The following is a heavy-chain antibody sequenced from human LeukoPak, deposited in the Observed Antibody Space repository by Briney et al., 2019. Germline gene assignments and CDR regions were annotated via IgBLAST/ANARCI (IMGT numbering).Heavy chain of an antibody. V-gene: IGHV4-38-2*02. D-gene: IGHD3-10*01. CDR1: GYSISSGYY. J-gene: IGHJ4*02. CDR2: IYHSGST. CDR3: ARENGSGSYPDY. Sequence: SETLSLTCTVSGYSISSGYYWGWIRRPPGKGLEWIGSIYHSGSTNYNPSLKSRVTISVDTSKNQFSLKLSSVTAADTAVYYCARENGSGSYPDYWGQGTLVTVSS.